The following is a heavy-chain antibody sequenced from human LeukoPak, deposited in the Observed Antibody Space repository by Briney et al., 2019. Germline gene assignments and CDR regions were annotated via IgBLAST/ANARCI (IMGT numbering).Heavy chain of an antibody. V-gene: IGHV3-30-3*01. CDR1: GFTFSSSA. D-gene: IGHD5-24*01. Sequence: GGSLRLSCAASGFTFSSSALHWVRQAPGKGLEWVAVISYDGSNKYYADSVKGRFTVSRDNSKNALYLQMNSLRAEDTAVYYCARRRDGYNFGSFYFDYWGQGILVTVSS. CDR3: ARRRDGYNFGSFYFDY. CDR2: ISYDGSNK. J-gene: IGHJ4*02.